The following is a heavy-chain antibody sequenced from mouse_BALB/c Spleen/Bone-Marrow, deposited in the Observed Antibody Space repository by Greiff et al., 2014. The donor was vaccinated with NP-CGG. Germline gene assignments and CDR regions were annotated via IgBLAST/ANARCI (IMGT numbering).Heavy chain of an antibody. D-gene: IGHD2-2*01. CDR1: GYSFTGYY. J-gene: IGHJ2*01. CDR3: ARRGVHYVYDVCYFDY. CDR2: INPFNGGT. V-gene: IGHV1-34*01. Sequence: EVQLQQSGPELVKPGASMKISCKASGYSFTGYYMHWMKQSHGKNLEWIGLINPFNGGTDYNQKFKGKATLTVDKSSGTAYMELLSLTSDDSAVYYCARRGVHYVYDVCYFDYWGQGTTLTVSS.